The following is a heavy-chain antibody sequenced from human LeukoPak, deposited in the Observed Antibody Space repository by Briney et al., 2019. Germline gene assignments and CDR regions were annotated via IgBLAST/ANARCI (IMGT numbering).Heavy chain of an antibody. CDR2: IYPGDSDI. D-gene: IGHD6-13*01. J-gene: IGHJ6*02. CDR1: GYSFTSYW. Sequence: GESLKISCKGSGYSFTSYWIGWVGQMSGKGLGWMGIIYPGDSDIRYSPSFQGQVTISADKSISTAYLQWISLKASDTAMYYCARGGSSSDYYYGMDVWGQGTTVTVSS. V-gene: IGHV5-51*01. CDR3: ARGGSSSDYYYGMDV.